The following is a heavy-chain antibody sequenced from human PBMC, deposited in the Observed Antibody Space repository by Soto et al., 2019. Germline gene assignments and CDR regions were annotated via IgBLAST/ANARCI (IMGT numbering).Heavy chain of an antibody. CDR1: GYSFTSYW. CDR2: IYPGDSDT. V-gene: IGHV5-51*01. CDR3: ARTNLGYYYDSSGYPLAFDI. J-gene: IGHJ3*02. D-gene: IGHD3-22*01. Sequence: PGESLKISCKGSGYSFTSYWIGWVRQMPGKGLEWMGIIYPGDSDTRYSPSFQGQVTISADKSISTAYLQWSSLKASDTAMYYCARTNLGYYYDSSGYPLAFDIWGHGTMVTVSS.